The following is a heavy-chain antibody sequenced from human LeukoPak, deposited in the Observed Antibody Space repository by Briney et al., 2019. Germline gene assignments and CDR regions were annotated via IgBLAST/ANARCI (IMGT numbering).Heavy chain of an antibody. D-gene: IGHD2-8*01. CDR2: TYYRRSKWYS. V-gene: IGHV6-1*01. CDR3: ARDPPNYYYGMDV. CDR1: GDSVSSNSAA. J-gene: IGHJ6*02. Sequence: SQTLSLTCAISGDSVSSNSAAWNWIRQSPSRGLEWLGRTYYRRSKWYSDYAVSVKSRVTINPDTSKNQFSLQLNSVTPEDTAVYYCARDPPNYYYGMDVWGQGTTVTVSS.